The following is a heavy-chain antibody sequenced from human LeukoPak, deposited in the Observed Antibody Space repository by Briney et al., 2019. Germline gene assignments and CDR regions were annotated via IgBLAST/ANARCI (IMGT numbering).Heavy chain of an antibody. CDR1: RFTFSSYA. CDR2: ISGSGGNT. V-gene: IGHV3-23*01. Sequence: PGGSLRLSCAASRFTFSSYAMTWVRQAPGKGLEWDSVISGSGGNTYYADSVKGRFTISRDNSKNTLYLQMISLRAEDTAVYYCAKPYSYGYFDYWGQGTLVTVSS. J-gene: IGHJ4*02. CDR3: AKPYSYGYFDY. D-gene: IGHD5-18*01.